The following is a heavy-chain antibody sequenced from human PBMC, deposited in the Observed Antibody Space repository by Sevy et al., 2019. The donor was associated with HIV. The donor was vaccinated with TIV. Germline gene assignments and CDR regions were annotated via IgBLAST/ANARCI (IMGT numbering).Heavy chain of an antibody. CDR1: GFTFSSYS. Sequence: GGSLRLSCAASGFTFSSYSMNWARQAPGKGLEWVSSISSSSSYIYYADSVKGRFTISRDNAKNSLYLQMNSLRAEDTAVYYCARDWAGDYDFWSGYYTDWFDPWGQGTLVTVSS. CDR2: ISSSSSYI. J-gene: IGHJ5*02. V-gene: IGHV3-21*01. D-gene: IGHD3-3*01. CDR3: ARDWAGDYDFWSGYYTDWFDP.